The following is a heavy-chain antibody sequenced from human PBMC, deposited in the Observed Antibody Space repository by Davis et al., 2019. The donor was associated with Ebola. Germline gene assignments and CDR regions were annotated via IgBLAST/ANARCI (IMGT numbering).Heavy chain of an antibody. CDR2: INPSGGSP. D-gene: IGHD3-3*01. CDR3: ARDGRYGAYYDFWSGYYDY. V-gene: IGHV1-46*01. J-gene: IGHJ4*02. Sequence: AASVKVSCKASGYTFTSYYMHWLRQAPGQGLAWMGIINPSGGSPHYAQKFQGRVTMTRDTSTSTVYMELSSLRSEDTAVYYCARDGRYGAYYDFWSGYYDYWGQGTLVTVSS. CDR1: GYTFTSYY.